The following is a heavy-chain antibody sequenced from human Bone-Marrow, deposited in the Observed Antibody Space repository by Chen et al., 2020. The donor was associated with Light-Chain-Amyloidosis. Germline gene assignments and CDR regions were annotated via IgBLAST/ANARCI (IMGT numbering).Heavy chain of an antibody. CDR3: ARVVGRTHWYFDL. J-gene: IGHJ2*01. D-gene: IGHD1-26*01. Sequence: QVRLQESGPGLVKPSETLSLTCTVPGGSISSYYCNWIRQPAGKGLEWIGRIHTSGSTNYNPSLKSRLTMSVDTSKNQFSLKLSSVTAADTAIYYCARVVGRTHWYFDLWGRGTLVTVSS. CDR2: IHTSGST. CDR1: GGSISSYY. V-gene: IGHV4-4*07.